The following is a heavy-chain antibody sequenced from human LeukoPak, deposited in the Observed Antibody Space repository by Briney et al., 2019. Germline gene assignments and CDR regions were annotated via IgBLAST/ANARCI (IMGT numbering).Heavy chain of an antibody. CDR2: ITPFLGIA. J-gene: IGHJ4*02. CDR1: GDTFSSFA. V-gene: IGHV1-69*04. Sequence: RASVKVSCKASGDTFSSFAINWVRQAPGHGPEWMGRITPFLGIANYPQKFQGRVTITADESTTTAYMELSSQRSEDTAVYYCAREACREMGLMWPRLGGQDCRYDYWGQGTLVTVSS. D-gene: IGHD3-16*01. CDR3: AREACREMGLMWPRLGGQDCRYDY.